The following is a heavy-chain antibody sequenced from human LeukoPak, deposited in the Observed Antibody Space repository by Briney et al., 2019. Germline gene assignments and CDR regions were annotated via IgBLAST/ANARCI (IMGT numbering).Heavy chain of an antibody. V-gene: IGHV4-61*02. J-gene: IGHJ4*02. D-gene: IGHD3-9*01. Sequence: SQTLSLTCTVSGGSISSGSYYWRWIPQPAGKGLEWIGRIYTSGSTNYSPSLKSRVTISLDTSQNQFSLKVTSVTAADTAVYYCARETGWNFFGYWGQGTPVTVSS. CDR3: ARETGWNFFGY. CDR2: IYTSGST. CDR1: GGSISSGSYY.